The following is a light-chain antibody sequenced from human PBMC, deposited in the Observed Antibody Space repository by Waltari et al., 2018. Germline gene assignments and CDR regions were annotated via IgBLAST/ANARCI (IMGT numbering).Light chain of an antibody. Sequence: SYELTQPPSVSVSPGQTARITCPGAALPSQHVYWYQQRSGLAPMLVIYKDTQRPSGIPERFSGTSSGTLATLTISGAQAEDEADYHCQSTDRSGTVVFGGGTKLTVL. CDR2: KDT. CDR1: ALPSQH. J-gene: IGLJ2*01. CDR3: QSTDRSGTVV. V-gene: IGLV3-25*03.